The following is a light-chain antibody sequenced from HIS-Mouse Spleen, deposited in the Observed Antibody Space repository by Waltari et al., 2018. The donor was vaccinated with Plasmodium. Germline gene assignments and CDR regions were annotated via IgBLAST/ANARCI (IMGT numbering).Light chain of an antibody. CDR3: CSYAGSSTFV. CDR1: NIGSKS. J-gene: IGLJ3*02. Sequence: SYVLTQPPSVSVAPGQTARITCGGNNIGSKSVHWYQQKPGQAPVLVVYDDSDRPSGIPERFSGSSSGTMATLTISGAQVEDEADYYCCSYAGSSTFVFGGGTKLTVL. CDR2: DDS. V-gene: IGLV3-21*02.